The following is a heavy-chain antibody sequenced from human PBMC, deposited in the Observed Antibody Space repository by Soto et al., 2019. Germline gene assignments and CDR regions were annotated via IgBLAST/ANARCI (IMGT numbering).Heavy chain of an antibody. J-gene: IGHJ4*02. CDR3: ARDVSSEYASILDV. CDR2: IKEDGSVK. V-gene: IGHV3-7*03. D-gene: IGHD3-3*01. CDR1: GLTFSPYW. Sequence: EGQLVESGGGLVQAGGSLRLTCEGFGLTFSPYWMTWVRQAPGKGLEWVASIKEDGSVKNYVDSVKGRFTAARDNVKRAMFLQMTTVRADDTAVYFCARDVSSEYASILDVWGRGARVTVSS.